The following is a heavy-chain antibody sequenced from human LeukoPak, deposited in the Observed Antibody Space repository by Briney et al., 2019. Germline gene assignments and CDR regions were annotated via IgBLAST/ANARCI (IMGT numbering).Heavy chain of an antibody. CDR2: IVVGSGNT. J-gene: IGHJ4*02. CDR1: GFTFTNSA. CDR3: ARRNRGRRSSSWYVDY. V-gene: IGHV1-58*02. Sequence: GTSVTVSCKASGFTFTNSAMQWVRQTRGQRLEWIGWIVVGSGNTNYAQKFQERVTITRDMSTSTAYMELSSLRSEDTAVYYCARRNRGRRSSSWYVDYWGQGTLVTVSS. D-gene: IGHD6-13*01.